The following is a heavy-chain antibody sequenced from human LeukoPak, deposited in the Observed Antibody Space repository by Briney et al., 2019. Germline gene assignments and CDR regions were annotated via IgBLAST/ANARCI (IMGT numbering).Heavy chain of an antibody. J-gene: IGHJ4*02. CDR1: GFTFSSYG. V-gene: IGHV3-33*06. CDR2: IWYDGSNK. Sequence: PGRSLRLSCAASGFTFSSYGMHWVRQAPGKGREWVAVIWYDGSNKYYADSVKGRFTISRDNSKNTLYLQMNSLRAEDTAVYYCAKGGSGSGWYRYFDYWGQGTLVTVSS. D-gene: IGHD6-19*01. CDR3: AKGGSGSGWYRYFDY.